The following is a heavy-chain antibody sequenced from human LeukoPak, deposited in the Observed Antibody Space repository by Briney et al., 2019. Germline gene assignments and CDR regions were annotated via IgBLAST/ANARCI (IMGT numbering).Heavy chain of an antibody. D-gene: IGHD1-20*01. CDR1: GFTVSNKY. CDR3: ARGPSGGNNLWMDY. Sequence: GSLRLSCAASGFTVSNKYMTWVRQAPGKGLEWVSLIYSDGRTYYADSVKGRCTISRDNSKNTLYLQMNSLRAEDTAVYYCARGPSGGNNLWMDYWGQGTLVTVSS. CDR2: IYSDGRT. J-gene: IGHJ4*02. V-gene: IGHV3-53*01.